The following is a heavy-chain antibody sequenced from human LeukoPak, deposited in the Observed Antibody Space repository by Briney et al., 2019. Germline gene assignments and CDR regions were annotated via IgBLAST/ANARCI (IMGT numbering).Heavy chain of an antibody. CDR3: ARGTKGAFDI. D-gene: IGHD2-2*01. V-gene: IGHV1-2*02. CDR1: GYTFTGYY. J-gene: IGHJ3*02. Sequence: ASVKVSCKASGYTFTGYYMHWVRQDPGQGLEWMGWINPNSGGTNYAQKFQGRVTMTRDTSISTAYMELSSLRSEDTAVYYCARGTKGAFDIWGQGTMVTVSS. CDR2: INPNSGGT.